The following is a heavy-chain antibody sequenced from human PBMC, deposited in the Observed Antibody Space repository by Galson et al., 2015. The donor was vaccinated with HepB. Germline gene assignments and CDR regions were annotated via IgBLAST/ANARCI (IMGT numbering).Heavy chain of an antibody. J-gene: IGHJ6*02. D-gene: IGHD3-10*01. CDR2: ISASGGST. CDR1: GLTFSHYV. V-gene: IGHV3-23*01. CDR3: ATGGWYGEKYYYAMDV. Sequence: SLRLSCAVSGLTFSHYVMTWVRQAPGKGLEWVSSISASGGSTYYADSVKGRFTISRDNSKSTLYLQVNSLRAEDTAIFYCATGGWYGEKYYYAMDVWGQGTTVTVSS.